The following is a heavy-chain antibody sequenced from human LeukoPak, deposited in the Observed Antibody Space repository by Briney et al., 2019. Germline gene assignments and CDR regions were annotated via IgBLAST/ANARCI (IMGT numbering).Heavy chain of an antibody. J-gene: IGHJ1*01. CDR1: GGSISSSNYY. CDR2: IHYSGST. Sequence: PSETLSLTCTVSGGSISSSNYYWGWIRQSPGKGLEWIGSIHYSGSTYYNPSLKSRLTMSIDASKSQFSLRLSSVTAADAAVYWGAAEGAGTTGECWGRGTLVTVSS. CDR3: AAEGAGTTGEC. D-gene: IGHD3-10*01. V-gene: IGHV4-39*01.